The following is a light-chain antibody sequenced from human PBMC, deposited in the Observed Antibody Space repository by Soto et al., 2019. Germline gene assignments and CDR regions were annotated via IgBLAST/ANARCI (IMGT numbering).Light chain of an antibody. CDR3: QQRSNWPT. Sequence: EIVLTQSPATLSLSPGERATLSFRASQTVSSYLAWNQQKPGQAPRLLIYDASNRATGIQARFSGSGSGTDFTLTISSLEPEDFAVYYCQQRSNWPTFGQGTRLEI. CDR1: QTVSSY. CDR2: DAS. V-gene: IGKV3-11*01. J-gene: IGKJ5*01.